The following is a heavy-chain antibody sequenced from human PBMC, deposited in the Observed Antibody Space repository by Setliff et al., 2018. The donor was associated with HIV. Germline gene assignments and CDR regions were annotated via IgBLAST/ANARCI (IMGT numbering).Heavy chain of an antibody. CDR2: IYHSGST. CDR3: ARGHYYDGSGYYLRAFDI. J-gene: IGHJ3*02. D-gene: IGHD3-22*01. CDR1: GGSISSSNW. V-gene: IGHV4-4*02. Sequence: SETLSLTCAVSGGSISSSNWWSWVRQPPGKGLEWIGEIYHSGSTNYNPSLKSRVTISVDKSKNQFSLTLSSVTAADTAVYYCARGHYYDGSGYYLRAFDIWGQGTMVTVSS.